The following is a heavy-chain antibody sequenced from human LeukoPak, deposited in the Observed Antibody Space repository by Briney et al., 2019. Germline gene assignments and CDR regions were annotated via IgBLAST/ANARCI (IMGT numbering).Heavy chain of an antibody. CDR1: GSSISTITYY. J-gene: IGHJ4*02. Sequence: SETLSLTCTVSGSSISTITYYWGWIRQPPGKGLEWVGHMYYRGNTFYNPSLKSRVTISVDTSKNQFSLKLRSVTAADTAVYYCARLYGNYQNYFDYWGQGTLVTVSS. CDR3: ARLYGNYQNYFDY. V-gene: IGHV4-39*07. D-gene: IGHD1-7*01. CDR2: MYYRGNT.